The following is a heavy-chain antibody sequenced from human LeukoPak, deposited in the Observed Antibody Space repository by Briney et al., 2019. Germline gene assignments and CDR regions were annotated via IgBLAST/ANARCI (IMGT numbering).Heavy chain of an antibody. D-gene: IGHD3-22*01. CDR2: MNPNSGNT. CDR1: GYTFTSYD. V-gene: IGHV1-8*01. CDR3: ARGLHYYDSSGYYAGPLINWFDP. J-gene: IGHJ5*02. Sequence: GASVKVSCKASGYTFTSYDINWVRQATGQGLEWMGWMNPNSGNTGYAQKFQGRVTMTRNTSISTAYMELSSLRSEDTAVYYCARGLHYYDSSGYYAGPLINWFDPWGQGTLVTVSS.